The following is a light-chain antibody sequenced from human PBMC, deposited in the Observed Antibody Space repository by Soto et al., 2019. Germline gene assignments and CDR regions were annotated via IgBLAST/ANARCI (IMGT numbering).Light chain of an antibody. CDR1: HSTSSY. V-gene: IGKV1-5*03. CDR3: QQYSSHST. J-gene: IGKJ1*01. CDR2: QAS. Sequence: DIHMTQSPSTLSASLGDRVTIACRASHSTSSYLAWYQQKPGKAPKLLIYQASSLENGVPSRFSGSGSGTEFSLTISSLQPDDFATYYCQQYSSHSTFGQGTKVDI.